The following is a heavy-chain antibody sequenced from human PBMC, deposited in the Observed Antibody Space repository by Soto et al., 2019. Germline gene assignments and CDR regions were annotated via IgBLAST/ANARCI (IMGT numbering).Heavy chain of an antibody. CDR1: GGTFSSYA. J-gene: IGHJ6*02. Sequence: QVQLVQSGAEVKKPGSSVKVSCKASGGTFSSYAISWVRQAPGQGLEWMGGIIPISGTANYAQKFKGRVTMNADDSTSTAYMELSSLRSEDTPVYCCASSQGSSTSLEIYYYYYYGMDVWGQGTTVTVSS. V-gene: IGHV1-69*01. CDR3: ASSQGSSTSLEIYYYYYYGMDV. CDR2: IIPISGTA. D-gene: IGHD2-2*01.